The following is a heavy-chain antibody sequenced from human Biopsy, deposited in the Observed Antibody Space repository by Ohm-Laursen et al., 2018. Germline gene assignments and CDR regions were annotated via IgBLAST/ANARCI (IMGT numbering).Heavy chain of an antibody. V-gene: IGHV1-2*02. CDR1: GYTFAGYY. Sequence: ASVKVSCKPSGYTFAGYYLHWVRQAPGQGLEWMGWVNPNSGATNYAQKFQGRVTMTSDTSISTAYIELRRLISDDTAVYFCARDRMVTIITLVRADTFDIWGQGTLVSVSS. CDR3: ARDRMVTIITLVRADTFDI. J-gene: IGHJ3*02. CDR2: VNPNSGAT. D-gene: IGHD3-10*01.